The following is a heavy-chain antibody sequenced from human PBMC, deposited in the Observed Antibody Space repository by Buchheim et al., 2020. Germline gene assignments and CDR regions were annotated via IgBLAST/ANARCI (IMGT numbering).Heavy chain of an antibody. CDR3: ARDMIYGRGPRAPYYYYYGMDV. CDR2: INHSGST. Sequence: QVQLQQWGAGLLKPSETLSLTCAVYGGSFSGYYWSWIRQPPGKGLEWIGEINHSGSTNYNPSLKSRGTISVDTSKNQFSLKLSSVTAADTAVYYCARDMIYGRGPRAPYYYYYGMDVWGQGTT. J-gene: IGHJ6*02. D-gene: IGHD2-8*01. CDR1: GGSFSGYY. V-gene: IGHV4-34*01.